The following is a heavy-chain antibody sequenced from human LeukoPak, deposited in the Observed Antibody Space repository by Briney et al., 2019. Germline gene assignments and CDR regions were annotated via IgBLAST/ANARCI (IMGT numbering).Heavy chain of an antibody. V-gene: IGHV5-51*01. D-gene: IGHD1-1*01. Sequence: GESLKISCKASGYEFISYWIAWVRQMPGKGLEWMAIIYPGDSDTRYSPSFEGQVTISADKSTTTAYLQWSSLKASDTAMYYCARAMERRTYYYGMDVWGQGTTVTVSS. J-gene: IGHJ6*02. CDR2: IYPGDSDT. CDR3: ARAMERRTYYYGMDV. CDR1: GYEFISYW.